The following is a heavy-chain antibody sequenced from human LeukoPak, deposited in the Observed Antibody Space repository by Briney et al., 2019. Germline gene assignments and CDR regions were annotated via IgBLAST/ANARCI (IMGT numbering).Heavy chain of an antibody. CDR1: GFTFSSYG. D-gene: IGHD4-17*01. CDR3: AKDGGDYGVGY. Sequence: PGGSLRLSCAASGFTFSSYGMHWVRQAPGKGLEWVAVISYDGSNKYYADSVKGRFTISRDNSKNTLYLQMNSLRAEDTAVYYCAKDGGDYGVGYWGQGTLVTVSS. CDR2: ISYDGSNK. V-gene: IGHV3-30*18. J-gene: IGHJ4*02.